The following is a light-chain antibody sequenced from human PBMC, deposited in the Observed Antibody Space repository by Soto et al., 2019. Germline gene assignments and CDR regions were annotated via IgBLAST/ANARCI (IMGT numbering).Light chain of an antibody. Sequence: QSVLTQPASVSGSLGQSITISCTGNSSDVGGYNYVSWYQQHPGKAPKLMIYDVSNRPSGVSNRFSGSKSGNTASLTISGLQAEDEADYYCSSYTSSATFYVFGTGTKLTVL. CDR3: SSYTSSATFYV. CDR2: DVS. J-gene: IGLJ1*01. CDR1: SSDVGGYNY. V-gene: IGLV2-14*01.